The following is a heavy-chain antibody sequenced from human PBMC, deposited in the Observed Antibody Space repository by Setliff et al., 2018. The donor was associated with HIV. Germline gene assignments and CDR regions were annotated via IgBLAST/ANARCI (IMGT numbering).Heavy chain of an antibody. V-gene: IGHV3-43D*04. CDR3: VKATGSVLGTYYFDY. Sequence: PGGSLSLSCEAAGFTFDDYAMHWVRQVPGKGLEWVSLINWDGSRAFYADSVEGRFTISRDNTKNSLYLQMYGLKTEDAGMYFCVKATGSVLGTYYFDYWGRGTLVTVSS. J-gene: IGHJ4*02. D-gene: IGHD3-16*01. CDR2: INWDGSRA. CDR1: GFTFDDYA.